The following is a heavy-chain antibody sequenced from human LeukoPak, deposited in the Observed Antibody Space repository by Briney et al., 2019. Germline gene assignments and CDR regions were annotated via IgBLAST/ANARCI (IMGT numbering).Heavy chain of an antibody. CDR2: INPSGGST. V-gene: IGHV1-46*01. J-gene: IGHJ4*02. D-gene: IGHD3-22*01. CDR1: ESTFPTNN. Sequence: ASVKVSAKPPESTFPTNNRNWFRKPLGQGLKWWEKINPSGGSTSYAQKFQGRVTMTRDTSTSTVYMELSSLRSEDTAVYYCARVSVYYDSSGYYGHFDYWGQGTLVTVSS. CDR3: ARVSVYYDSSGYYGHFDY.